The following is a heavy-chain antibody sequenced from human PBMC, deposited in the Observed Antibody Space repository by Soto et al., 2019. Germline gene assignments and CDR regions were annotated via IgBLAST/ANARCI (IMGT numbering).Heavy chain of an antibody. CDR1: GGSISSSSYH. Sequence: SETLSLTCTVSGGSISSSSYHWGWIRQPPGKGLEWIGNSHYSGSAYYNPSLKSRVTISVDTSKNQVSLKLSSVTAADTAVYNCARTAKWLDPWGQGTLITVSS. V-gene: IGHV4-39*01. CDR3: ARTAKWLDP. J-gene: IGHJ5*02. CDR2: SHYSGSA.